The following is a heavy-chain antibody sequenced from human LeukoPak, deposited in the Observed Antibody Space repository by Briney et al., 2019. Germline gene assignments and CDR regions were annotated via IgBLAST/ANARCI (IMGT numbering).Heavy chain of an antibody. J-gene: IGHJ4*02. D-gene: IGHD4-17*01. Sequence: PGGSLRLSCAASGFTFSSYSMNWVRQAPGKGLEWVANIKQDGSEKQYVDSVKGRFTISRDNAKNSLYLQMNSLRAEDTAMYYCARDVDGDFDYWGQGTLVTVSS. CDR1: GFTFSSYS. V-gene: IGHV3-7*03. CDR3: ARDVDGDFDY. CDR2: IKQDGSEK.